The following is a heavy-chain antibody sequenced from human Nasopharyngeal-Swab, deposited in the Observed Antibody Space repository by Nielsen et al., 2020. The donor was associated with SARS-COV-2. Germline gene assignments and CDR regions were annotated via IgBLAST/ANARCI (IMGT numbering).Heavy chain of an antibody. D-gene: IGHD6-19*01. CDR2: ISSSGSTI. V-gene: IGHV3-11*04. CDR3: AKGLRAVAAHPAGY. CDR1: GLTFSDYY. J-gene: IGHJ4*01. Sequence: GESLKISCVASGLTFSDYYMSWIRQAPGKGLEWVSYISSSGSTIYYADSVKGRFTISRDNAKNSLYLQMNSLRDEDTAVYYCAKGLRAVAAHPAGYWGHGTLVTDSS.